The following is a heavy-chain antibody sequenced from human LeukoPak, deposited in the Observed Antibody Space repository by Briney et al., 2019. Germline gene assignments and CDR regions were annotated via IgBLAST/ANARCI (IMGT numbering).Heavy chain of an antibody. D-gene: IGHD6-19*01. V-gene: IGHV3-74*01. Sequence: GGSLTLSCVASGFTFSKYWMLWVRQAPWKELEGVSRLNTDGTVTTYADSVKGRFNVSRDNADNTMFLQMNSVRDEDTAVYYCATKQWLAPPPDSWGQGTPVTVSS. J-gene: IGHJ4*02. CDR3: ATKQWLAPPPDS. CDR1: GFTFSKYW. CDR2: LNTDGTVT.